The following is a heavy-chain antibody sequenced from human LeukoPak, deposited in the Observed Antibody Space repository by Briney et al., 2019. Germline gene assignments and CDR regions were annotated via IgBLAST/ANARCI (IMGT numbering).Heavy chain of an antibody. J-gene: IGHJ5*02. V-gene: IGHV4-4*02. CDR2: IYHSGST. D-gene: IGHD6-13*01. CDR3: ARVASSSWYHSRNWFDP. CDR1: GGSISSSNW. Sequence: SETLSLTCAVSGGSISSSNWWSWVRQPPGKGLEWIGEIYHSGSTNYNPSLKSRVTISVDKSKNQFSLKLSSVTAAGTAVYYCARVASSSWYHSRNWFDPWGQGTLVTVSS.